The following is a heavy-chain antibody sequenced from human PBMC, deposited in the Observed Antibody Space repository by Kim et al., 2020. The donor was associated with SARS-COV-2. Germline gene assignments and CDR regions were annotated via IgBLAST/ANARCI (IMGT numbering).Heavy chain of an antibody. V-gene: IGHV4-39*01. CDR3: ARHEGYSYGYLRY. J-gene: IGHJ4*02. D-gene: IGHD5-18*01. Sequence: YNPSLKSRVTISVDTSKNHFSLKLSSVTAADTAVYYCARHEGYSYGYLRYWGQGTLVTVSS.